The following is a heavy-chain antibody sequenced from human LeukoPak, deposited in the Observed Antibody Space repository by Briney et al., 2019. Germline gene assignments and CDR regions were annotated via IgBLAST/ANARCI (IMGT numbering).Heavy chain of an antibody. D-gene: IGHD3-3*01. Sequence: SETLSLTCTVSGGSISSGNYYWSWIRQPAGKGLEWIGRIYTSGSTNYNPSLKSRVTISVDTSKNQFSLKLSSVTAADTAVYYCARLIWSGASAGMDVWGQGTTVTVSS. V-gene: IGHV4-61*02. CDR2: IYTSGST. J-gene: IGHJ6*02. CDR1: GGSISSGNYY. CDR3: ARLIWSGASAGMDV.